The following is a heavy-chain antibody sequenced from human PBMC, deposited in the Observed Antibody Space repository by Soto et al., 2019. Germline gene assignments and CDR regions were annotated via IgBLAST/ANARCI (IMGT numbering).Heavy chain of an antibody. CDR1: GYTFTSYG. J-gene: IGHJ4*02. CDR2: IGAYNDNA. Sequence: QVQLVQSGAEVKEPGASVKVSCKASGYTFTSYGISWVRQAPGQGLEWIGYIGAYNDNANYAQNFKGRVAMTMDTSTTPAYMDLRSLRSDDTAVYYCARDYFSDYVFDYWGQGTLVTVSS. CDR3: ARDYFSDYVFDY. V-gene: IGHV1-18*01. D-gene: IGHD4-4*01.